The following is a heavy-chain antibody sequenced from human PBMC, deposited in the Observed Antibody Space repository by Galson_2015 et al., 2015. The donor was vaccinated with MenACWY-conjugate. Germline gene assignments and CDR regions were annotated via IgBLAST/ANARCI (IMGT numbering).Heavy chain of an antibody. CDR1: GGSVSSGSYY. V-gene: IGHV4-61*01. D-gene: IGHD2-2*01. J-gene: IGHJ6*03. Sequence: ETLSLTCTVSGGSVSSGSYYWIWIRQPPGKGLEWIGYIYYSGSTKYNPSLKSRVTMSVETSKNQFSLKLSSVTAADTAVYYCARFGLGGCSSLSCTGRVGVNYYYYMDVWGKGTTVTVSS. CDR3: ARFGLGGCSSLSCTGRVGVNYYYYMDV. CDR2: IYYSGST.